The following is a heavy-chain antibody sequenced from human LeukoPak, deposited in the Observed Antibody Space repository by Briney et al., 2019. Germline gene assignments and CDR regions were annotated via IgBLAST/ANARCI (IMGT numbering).Heavy chain of an antibody. CDR1: GFTFSSYA. D-gene: IGHD1-14*01. CDR3: AKDLLSDHPSEYFQH. Sequence: PAGSLRLSCAASGFTFSSYAMSWVRQAPGKGLEWVSAISGSGGSTYYADSVKGRFTISRDNSKNTLYLKMNSLRAEDTAVYYCAKDLLSDHPSEYFQHWGQGTLVTVSS. CDR2: ISGSGGST. V-gene: IGHV3-23*01. J-gene: IGHJ1*01.